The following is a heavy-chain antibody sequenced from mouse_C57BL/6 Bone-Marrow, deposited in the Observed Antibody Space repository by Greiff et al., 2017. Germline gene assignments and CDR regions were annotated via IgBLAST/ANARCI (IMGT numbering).Heavy chain of an antibody. CDR1: GFNIKNTY. D-gene: IGHD1-1*01. CDR2: IDPANGNT. CDR3: ARWDYYGSSGRYWYFDV. V-gene: IGHV14-3*01. Sequence: VQLQQSVAELVRPGASVKLSCTASGFNIKNTYMHWVKQRPEQGLEWIGRIDPANGNTKYAPKFQGKATITADTSSNTAYLQLSSLTSADTAIYYCARWDYYGSSGRYWYFDVWGTGTTVTVSS. J-gene: IGHJ1*03.